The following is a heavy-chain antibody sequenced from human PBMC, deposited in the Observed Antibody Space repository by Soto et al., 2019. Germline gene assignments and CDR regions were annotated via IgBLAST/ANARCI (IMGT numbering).Heavy chain of an antibody. CDR3: ARRSLQDAYYYYYYMDV. Sequence: SETLSLTCTVSGGSISSYYWSWIRQPPGKGLEWIGYIYYSGSTNYNPSLKSRVTISVDTSKNQFSLKLSSVTAADTAVYYCARRSLQDAYYYYYYMDVWGKGTTVTVSS. CDR1: GGSISSYY. V-gene: IGHV4-59*08. D-gene: IGHD4-4*01. CDR2: IYYSGST. J-gene: IGHJ6*03.